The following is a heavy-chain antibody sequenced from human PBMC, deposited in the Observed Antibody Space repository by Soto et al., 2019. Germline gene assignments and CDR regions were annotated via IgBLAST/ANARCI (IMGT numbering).Heavy chain of an antibody. CDR2: TYYRSKWYN. D-gene: IGHD6-19*01. CDR3: ARVGSGWYKVGYYYGMDV. J-gene: IGHJ6*02. CDR1: GDSVSSNSAA. V-gene: IGHV6-1*01. Sequence: SQTLSLTCAISGDSVSSNSAALNWIRQSPSRGLEWLGRTYYRSKWYNDYAVSVKSRITINPDTSKNQFSLQLNSVTPEDTAVYYCARVGSGWYKVGYYYGMDVWGQGTTVTVSS.